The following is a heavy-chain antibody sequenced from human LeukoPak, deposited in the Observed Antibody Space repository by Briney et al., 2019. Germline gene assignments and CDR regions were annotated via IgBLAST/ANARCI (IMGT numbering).Heavy chain of an antibody. J-gene: IGHJ5*02. CDR2: ISYDGSTT. CDR3: ARDWGGDRYDGEANWFDP. CDR1: GFTFSSYA. V-gene: IGHV3-30*04. Sequence: PGGSLRLSCAASGFTFSSYAMSWVRQAPGNGLEWVAVISYDGSTTYYADSVKGRFTISRDNSKNTMTLQMISLSAEDTAVYYCARDWGGDRYDGEANWFDPRGQGTLVTVSS. D-gene: IGHD5-24*01.